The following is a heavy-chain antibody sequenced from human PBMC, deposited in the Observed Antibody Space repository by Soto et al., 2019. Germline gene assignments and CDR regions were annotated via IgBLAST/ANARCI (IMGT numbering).Heavy chain of an antibody. J-gene: IGHJ3*02. CDR3: ARTQDIVVVVAATRVFDAFDI. Sequence: SETLSLTCAVYGGSFSGYYWSWIRQPPGKGLEWIGEINHSGSTNYNPSLKSRVTISVDTSKNQFSLKLSSVTAADTAVYYCARTQDIVVVVAATRVFDAFDIWGQGTMVTVSS. CDR1: GGSFSGYY. CDR2: INHSGST. D-gene: IGHD2-15*01. V-gene: IGHV4-34*01.